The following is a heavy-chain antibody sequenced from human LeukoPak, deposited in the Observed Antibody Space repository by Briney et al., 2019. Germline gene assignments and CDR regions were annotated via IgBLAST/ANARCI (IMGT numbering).Heavy chain of an antibody. J-gene: IGHJ3*02. CDR3: ARTRFVAAARRAFDI. D-gene: IGHD6-13*01. V-gene: IGHV4-39*01. CDR1: GGSISSSSYY. CDR2: IYYSGST. Sequence: SETLSLTCTVSGGSISSSSYYWGWIRQPPGKGLEWIGSIYYSGSTYYNPSLKSRVTISVDTSKNQFSLKLSSVTAADTAVYYCARTRFVAAARRAFDIWGQGTMVTVSS.